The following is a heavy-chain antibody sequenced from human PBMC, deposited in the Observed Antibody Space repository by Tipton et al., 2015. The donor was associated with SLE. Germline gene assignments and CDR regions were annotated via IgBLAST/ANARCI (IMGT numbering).Heavy chain of an antibody. CDR3: ARESEGDWGPFFDY. V-gene: IGHV4-4*02. J-gene: IGHJ4*02. CDR2: IYHSGST. Sequence: TLSLTCAVSGGSISNSNWWSWVRQPPGKGLEWIGEIYHSGSTNDNPSLKSRVTISVDKSKNQFPLKLSSVTAADTAVYYCARESEGDWGPFFDYWGQGTLVTVSS. D-gene: IGHD2-21*02. CDR1: GGSISNSNW.